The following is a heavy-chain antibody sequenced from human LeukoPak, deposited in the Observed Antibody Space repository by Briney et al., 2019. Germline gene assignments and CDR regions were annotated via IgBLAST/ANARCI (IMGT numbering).Heavy chain of an antibody. CDR1: GFTFTSYS. D-gene: IGHD5-24*01. CDR3: ARGRDGYNGDY. CDR2: ISTSGTYI. Sequence: KPGGSLRLSCAASGFTFTSYSMNWVRQAPGKGLEWVSFISTSGTYIYYADSVKGRFTISRDNAKNSLDLQMDSLRAEDTAVYYCARGRDGYNGDYWGQGTLVTVSS. J-gene: IGHJ4*02. V-gene: IGHV3-21*01.